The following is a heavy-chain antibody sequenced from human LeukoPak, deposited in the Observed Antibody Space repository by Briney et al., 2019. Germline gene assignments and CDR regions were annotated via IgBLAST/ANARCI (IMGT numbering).Heavy chain of an antibody. CDR2: IYYSGST. Sequence: SETLSLTCTVSGGSISSSSYYWGWIRQPPGKGLEWIGSIYYSGSTYYNPSLKSRVTISVDTSKNQFSLKLSSVTAADTAVYYCARIPQFYDYVWGSYRYTPRGAFDIWGQGTMVTVSS. J-gene: IGHJ3*02. CDR3: ARIPQFYDYVWGSYRYTPRGAFDI. V-gene: IGHV4-39*07. CDR1: GGSISSSSYY. D-gene: IGHD3-16*02.